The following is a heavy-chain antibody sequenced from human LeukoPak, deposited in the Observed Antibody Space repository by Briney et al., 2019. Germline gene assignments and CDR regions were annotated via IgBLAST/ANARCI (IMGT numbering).Heavy chain of an antibody. J-gene: IGHJ5*02. CDR3: ARVGTYSSSSGWFDP. V-gene: IGHV1-2*02. Sequence: PVASVKVSCKASGCTFTSYAMHWVRQAPGQRLEWMGWINPNSGGTNYAQKFQGRVTMTRDTSISTAYMELSRLRSDDTAVYYCARVGTYSSSSGWFDPWGQGTLVTVSS. D-gene: IGHD6-6*01. CDR1: GCTFTSYA. CDR2: INPNSGGT.